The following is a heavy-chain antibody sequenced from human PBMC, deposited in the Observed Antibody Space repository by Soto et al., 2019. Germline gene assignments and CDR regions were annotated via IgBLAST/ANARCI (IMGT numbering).Heavy chain of an antibody. CDR1: GGSISNYY. CDR2: IYSSGNT. J-gene: IGHJ3*02. V-gene: IGHV4-59*08. Sequence: SETLSLTCAVSGGSISNYYWTWIRQSPGKGLEWIGYIYSSGNTKYNPSLTSRVTISLDTSKSHFSLRLTSVTAADTAVYYCARRHVVVVSATRGDAFDIGAQGTMITISS. CDR3: ARRHVVVVSATRGDAFDI. D-gene: IGHD2-15*01.